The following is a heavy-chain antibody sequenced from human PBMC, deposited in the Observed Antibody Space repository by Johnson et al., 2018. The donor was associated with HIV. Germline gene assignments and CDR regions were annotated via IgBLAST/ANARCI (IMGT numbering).Heavy chain of an antibody. CDR2: ISFDGSNK. J-gene: IGHJ3*02. CDR3: AKDRGDYGGNRDAFDI. Sequence: QVQLVESGGGVVQPGRSLRLSCAASGFTFSSYAMHWVRHAPGKVLEWVAVISFDGSNKYYADSVKGRFTISRDNAKNSLFLQMNSLRAEDTAVYYCAKDRGDYGGNRDAFDIWGQGTMVTVSS. CDR1: GFTFSSYA. V-gene: IGHV3-30*04. D-gene: IGHD4-23*01.